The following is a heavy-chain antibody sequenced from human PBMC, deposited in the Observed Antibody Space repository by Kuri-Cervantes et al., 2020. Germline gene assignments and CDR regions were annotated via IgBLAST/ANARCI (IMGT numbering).Heavy chain of an antibody. CDR2: IYYSGSI. J-gene: IGHJ4*02. V-gene: IGHV4-59*12. CDR3: ARGAGASTKEGFDS. D-gene: IGHD2-8*01. CDR1: GGSISSYD. Sequence: GSLRLSCTVSGGSISSYDWSWIRQPPGKGLEWIGYIYYSGSINYNPSLKSRVTISVDTSKNQFSLKLTSVTAADTAMYYCARGAGASTKEGFDSWGPGTLVTVSS.